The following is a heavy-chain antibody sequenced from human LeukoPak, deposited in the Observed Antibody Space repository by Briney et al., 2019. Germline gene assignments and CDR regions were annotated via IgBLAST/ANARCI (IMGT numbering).Heavy chain of an antibody. CDR3: ATSTVTHTRDP. Sequence: GASVKVSCQASGYTSSDFYCNRVRQTPGQGLEWMGWINPYSGATISAQNFQGRVTLTWDASIGTAYTELSRLRSDDTAVYYCATSTVTHTRDPWGQGTLVTVSS. CDR1: GYTSSDFY. CDR2: INPYSGAT. J-gene: IGHJ5*02. V-gene: IGHV1-2*02. D-gene: IGHD1-1*01.